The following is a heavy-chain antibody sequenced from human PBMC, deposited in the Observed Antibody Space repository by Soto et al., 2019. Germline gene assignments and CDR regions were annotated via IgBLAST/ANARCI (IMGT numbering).Heavy chain of an antibody. V-gene: IGHV1-46*01. Sequence: ASVKVSCKASGYTFTSYYMHWVRQAPGQGLEWMGIINPSGGSTSYAQKFQGRVTMTRDTSTSTVYMELSSLRSEDTAVYYCARDLGETGTTGGRWSDPWGQGTLVTVSS. J-gene: IGHJ5*02. CDR3: ARDLGETGTTGGRWSDP. CDR2: INPSGGST. CDR1: GYTFTSYY. D-gene: IGHD1-1*01.